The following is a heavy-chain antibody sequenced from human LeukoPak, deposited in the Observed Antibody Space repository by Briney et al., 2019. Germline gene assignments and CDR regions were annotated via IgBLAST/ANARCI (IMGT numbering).Heavy chain of an antibody. CDR1: GFIFSNYG. Sequence: GGSLRLSCAASGFIFSNYGMHWVRQAPGKGLEWVAFIQYNGTNKDYADSVKGRFTISRDNSKNTVSLQMNSLKPEDTALYYCEKDIRRGNNLGYDNFAYGGQGTLVTVSS. V-gene: IGHV3-30*02. CDR2: IQYNGTNK. CDR3: EKDIRRGNNLGYDNFAY. J-gene: IGHJ4*02. D-gene: IGHD3-9*01.